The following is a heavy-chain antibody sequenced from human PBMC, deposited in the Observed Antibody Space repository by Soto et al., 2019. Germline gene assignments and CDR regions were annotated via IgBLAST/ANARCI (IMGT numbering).Heavy chain of an antibody. J-gene: IGHJ4*02. D-gene: IGHD2-21*01. Sequence: QVQLVQSGAEVKKPGASVKVSCKASGYTFTSYGITWVRQAPGQGLEWMGWISAHNGNTKYAQKLQGRVTVTTDTSTSTAYMELRSLRADDTAVYYCARDLSIGLFDYWGQGTLVTVSS. CDR3: ARDLSIGLFDY. CDR2: ISAHNGNT. V-gene: IGHV1-18*01. CDR1: GYTFTSYG.